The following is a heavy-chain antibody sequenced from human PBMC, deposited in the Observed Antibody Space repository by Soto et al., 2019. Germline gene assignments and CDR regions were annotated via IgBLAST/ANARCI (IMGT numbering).Heavy chain of an antibody. Sequence: SETLSLTCTVSGGSVSSGSYYWSWIRQPPGKGLEWIGEINHSGSTNYNPSLKSRVTISVDTSKNQFSLKLSSVTAADTAMYYCARGRDGYNLWFDPWGQGTLVTVSS. J-gene: IGHJ5*02. D-gene: IGHD5-12*01. CDR1: GGSVSSGSYY. CDR2: INHSGST. CDR3: ARGRDGYNLWFDP. V-gene: IGHV4-61*01.